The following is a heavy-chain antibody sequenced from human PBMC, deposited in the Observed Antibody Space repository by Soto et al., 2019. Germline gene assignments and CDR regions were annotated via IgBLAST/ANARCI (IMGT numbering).Heavy chain of an antibody. CDR3: AKVVGYSGYRDAFDI. V-gene: IGHV3-23*01. CDR2: ISGSGGRT. Sequence: EVQLLESGGGLVQPGGSLRLSCAASGFTFSSYAMAWVRQDPGKGLKWVSVISGSGGRTYSADSVKGRFTISRDDSKNTLYLLMNSLRAEDTAVYYCAKVVGYSGYRDAFDIWGQGTMVTLSS. J-gene: IGHJ3*02. D-gene: IGHD5-12*01. CDR1: GFTFSSYA.